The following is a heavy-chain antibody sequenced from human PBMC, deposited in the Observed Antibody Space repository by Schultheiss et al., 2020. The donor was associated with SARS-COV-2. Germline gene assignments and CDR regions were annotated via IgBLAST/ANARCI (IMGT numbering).Heavy chain of an antibody. CDR2: IKQDESEK. Sequence: GGSLRLSCAASGFTFSSYWMSWVRQAPGKGLEWVANIKQDESEKYYVDSVKGRFTISRDNAKNSLYLQMNSLRAEDTAVYYCARNQEEWDLLDMRAFDIWGQGTMVTVSS. D-gene: IGHD1-26*01. V-gene: IGHV3-7*01. CDR1: GFTFSSYW. J-gene: IGHJ3*02. CDR3: ARNQEEWDLLDMRAFDI.